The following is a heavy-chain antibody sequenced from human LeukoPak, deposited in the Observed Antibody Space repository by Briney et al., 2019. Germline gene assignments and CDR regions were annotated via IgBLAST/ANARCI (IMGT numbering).Heavy chain of an antibody. V-gene: IGHV1-18*01. D-gene: IGHD5-18*01. Sequence: ASVKVSCKASGYTFTSYGISWVRQAPGQGLEWMGWISAYNGNTNYAQKLQGRVTMTTDTSTSTAYMELRSLRSDDTAVYYCARAGSGYSSIFRGINYYYYYGMDVWGQGTTVTVSS. CDR3: ARAGSGYSSIFRGINYYYYYGMDV. CDR2: ISAYNGNT. J-gene: IGHJ6*02. CDR1: GYTFTSYG.